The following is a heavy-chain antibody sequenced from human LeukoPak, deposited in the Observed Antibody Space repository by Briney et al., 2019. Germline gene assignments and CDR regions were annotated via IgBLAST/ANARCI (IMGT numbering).Heavy chain of an antibody. Sequence: GASVKVSCKASGGTFSSYAISWVRQAPGQGLEWMGGIIPIFGTANYAQKFQGRVTITADESTSTVYMELSSLRSEDTAVYYCARESGMITFGGVIVMKADAFDIWGQGTMVTVSS. J-gene: IGHJ3*02. CDR2: IIPIFGTA. CDR1: GGTFSSYA. CDR3: ARESGMITFGGVIVMKADAFDI. D-gene: IGHD3-16*02. V-gene: IGHV1-69*13.